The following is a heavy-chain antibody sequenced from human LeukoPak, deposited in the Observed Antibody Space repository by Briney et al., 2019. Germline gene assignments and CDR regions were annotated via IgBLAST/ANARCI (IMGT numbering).Heavy chain of an antibody. V-gene: IGHV3-48*02. D-gene: IGHD3-22*01. J-gene: IGHJ4*02. CDR1: GFTFSSYS. CDR3: ASNTGYYYDSSGYQEGENFDY. Sequence: PGGSLRLSCAASGFTFSSYSMNWVRQAPGKGLEWVSYISSSSSTIYYADSVKGRFTISRDNAKNSLYLQMNSLRDEDTAVYYCASNTGYYYDSSGYQEGENFDYWGQGTLVTVSS. CDR2: ISSSSSTI.